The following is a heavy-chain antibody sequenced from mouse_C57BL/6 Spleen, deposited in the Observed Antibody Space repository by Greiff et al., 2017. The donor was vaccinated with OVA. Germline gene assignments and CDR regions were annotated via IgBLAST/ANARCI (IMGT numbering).Heavy chain of an antibody. D-gene: IGHD2-5*01. CDR2: ISSGSSTI. V-gene: IGHV5-17*01. J-gene: IGHJ1*03. CDR1: GFTFSDYG. CDR3: ARGSNYVGYFDV. Sequence: EVKLVESGGGLVKPGGSLKLSCAASGFTFSDYGMHWVLQAPEKGLGGVAYISSGSSTIYYADTVKGRFTISRDNAKNTLFLQMTSLRSEDTAMYYCARGSNYVGYFDVWGTGTTVTVSS.